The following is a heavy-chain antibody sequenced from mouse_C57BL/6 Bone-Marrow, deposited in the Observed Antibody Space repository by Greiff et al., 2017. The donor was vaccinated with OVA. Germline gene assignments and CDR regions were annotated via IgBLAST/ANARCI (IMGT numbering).Heavy chain of an antibody. V-gene: IGHV10-1*01. CDR1: GFSFNTYA. CDR3: VRQEGNDGFAY. J-gene: IGHJ3*01. D-gene: IGHD2-2*01. Sequence: EVKLVESGGGLVQPKGSLKLSCAASGFSFNTYAMNWVRQAPGTGLEWVARIRSKSNNYATYSADSVKARFTISRDDSESMLYLPMNNLKTEDTAMYYCVRQEGNDGFAYWGQGTLVTVSA. CDR2: IRSKSNNYAT.